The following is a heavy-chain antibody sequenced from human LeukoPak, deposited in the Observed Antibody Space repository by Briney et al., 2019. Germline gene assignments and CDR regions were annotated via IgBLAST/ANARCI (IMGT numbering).Heavy chain of an antibody. D-gene: IGHD3-9*01. J-gene: IGHJ5*02. CDR3: ARGPENVLPYFDWLGSPRYNWFDP. Sequence: PGGSLRLSCAASGFTFSSYTMNWVRQAPGKRLDWVASISSSSSYIYYADSVKGRFTISRDNAKNSLYLQMNSLRAEDTAVYYCARGPENVLPYFDWLGSPRYNWFDPWGQGTLVTVSS. CDR1: GFTFSSYT. CDR2: ISSSSSYI. V-gene: IGHV3-21*01.